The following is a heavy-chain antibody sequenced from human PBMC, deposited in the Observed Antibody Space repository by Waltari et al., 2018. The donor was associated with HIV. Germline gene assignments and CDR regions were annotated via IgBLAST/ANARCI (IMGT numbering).Heavy chain of an antibody. CDR3: ARDRRWGDY. D-gene: IGHD3-16*01. V-gene: IGHV3-7*01. CDR1: AFTFSRYW. CDR2: IKQGGSEK. J-gene: IGHJ4*02. Sequence: EVQLVESGGGLVQPGGSLRLSCAASAFTFSRYWMSWGGQAPGKGLEWVANIKQGGSEKYYVESVKGRFTISRDNAKNSLYLQMNSLRAEDTAVYYCARDRRWGDYWGQGTLVTVSS.